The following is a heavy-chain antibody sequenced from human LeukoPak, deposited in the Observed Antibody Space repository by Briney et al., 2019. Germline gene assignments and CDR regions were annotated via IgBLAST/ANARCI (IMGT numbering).Heavy chain of an antibody. CDR1: GYTFTDYY. CDR2: IKPNSGGT. Sequence: ASVKVSCKASGYTFTDYYIHWVRQAPGQGLEWMGCIKPNSGGTKYAQTFQGRVTMTGDTSINTAYMELSRLTYGDTAVYYCAGLPRYNWNEPLDYWGQGTLVTVSS. V-gene: IGHV1-2*02. D-gene: IGHD1-20*01. J-gene: IGHJ4*02. CDR3: AGLPRYNWNEPLDY.